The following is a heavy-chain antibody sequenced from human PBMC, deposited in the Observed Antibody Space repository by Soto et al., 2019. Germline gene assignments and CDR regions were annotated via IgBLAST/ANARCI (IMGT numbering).Heavy chain of an antibody. Sequence: GASVKVSFKASGYTFPSFSMHWVGPAPGQRLEWMGWINAGNGNTKYSQKFQGRVTITRDTSASTAYMELSSLRSEDTAVYYCARDKRDLRFLEWSYYFDYWGQGTLVTVSS. J-gene: IGHJ4*02. D-gene: IGHD3-3*01. CDR3: ARDKRDLRFLEWSYYFDY. CDR2: INAGNGNT. V-gene: IGHV1-3*01. CDR1: GYTFPSFS.